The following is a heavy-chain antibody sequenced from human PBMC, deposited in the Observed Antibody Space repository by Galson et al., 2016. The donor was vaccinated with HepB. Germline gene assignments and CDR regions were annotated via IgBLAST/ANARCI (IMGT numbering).Heavy chain of an antibody. CDR2: INYSGTT. CDR1: GGSFSSGDYY. CDR3: ARGDRYGGWFDP. D-gene: IGHD4-23*01. V-gene: IGHV4-31*03. Sequence: TLSLTCTVSGGSFSSGDYYWSWIRQHPGKGLEWIGYINYSGTTYYNQSLKSRVIISVDTSKKQFSLKLSSVTAADTAVYYCARGDRYGGWFDPWGQGILVTVSS. J-gene: IGHJ5*02.